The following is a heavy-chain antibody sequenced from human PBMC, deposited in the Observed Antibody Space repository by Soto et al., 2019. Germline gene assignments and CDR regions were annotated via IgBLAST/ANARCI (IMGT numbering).Heavy chain of an antibody. CDR3: ANFGKRRYCGGDCYWGTDAFDI. CDR1: GFTFDDYA. CDR2: ISWNSGSI. V-gene: IGHV3-9*01. J-gene: IGHJ3*02. D-gene: IGHD2-21*01. Sequence: EVQLVESGGGLVQPGRSLRLSCAASGFTFDDYAMHWVRQAPGKGLEWVSGISWNSGSIGYADSVKGRFTISRDNAKNSLYLQMNSLRAEDTALYYCANFGKRRYCGGDCYWGTDAFDIWGQGTMVTVSS.